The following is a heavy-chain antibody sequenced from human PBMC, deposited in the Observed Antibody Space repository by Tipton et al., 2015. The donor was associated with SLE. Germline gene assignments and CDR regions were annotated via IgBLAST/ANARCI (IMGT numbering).Heavy chain of an antibody. V-gene: IGHV4-39*07. J-gene: IGHJ4*02. CDR1: GASISNNDYY. CDR2: IYHSGST. D-gene: IGHD2-2*01. CDR3: ARRCSSTSCPFDY. Sequence: TLSLTCTVSGASISNNDYYWGWFRQPPGKGLEWIGSIYHSGSTYYNPSLKSRVTISIDTSKNQFSLKLSSVTAADTAVYYCARRCSSTSCPFDYWGQGTLVTVSS.